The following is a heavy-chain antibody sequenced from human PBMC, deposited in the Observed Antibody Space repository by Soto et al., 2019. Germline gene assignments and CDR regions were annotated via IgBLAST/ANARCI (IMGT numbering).Heavy chain of an antibody. CDR2: ISYDGSKN. CDR3: ARHRGPRIDGSTFFDS. D-gene: IGHD5-12*01. J-gene: IGHJ4*02. CDR1: GFTFSNYA. Sequence: QVQLVESGGGVVQPGRSLRLSCAASGFTFSNYAMHWVRQAPGKGLEWVAVISYDGSKNFYADSVKGRFATSRDNSKNTLFLQLSSLRPEDTAIYYCARHRGPRIDGSTFFDSWGQGTLVTVSS. V-gene: IGHV3-30*09.